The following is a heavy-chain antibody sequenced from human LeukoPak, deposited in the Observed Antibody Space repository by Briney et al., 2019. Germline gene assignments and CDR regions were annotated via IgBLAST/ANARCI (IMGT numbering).Heavy chain of an antibody. V-gene: IGHV4-61*09. Sequence: SSETLSLTCTVSGGSISSGSYCWSWIRQPAGKGLEWIGHIHTSGSTNYNPSLKSRVTMSVDTSKNQFSLKLSSVTAADTAVYYCARDVDQYYYGSGSYSNWFDPWGQGTLVTVSS. D-gene: IGHD3-10*01. J-gene: IGHJ5*02. CDR3: ARDVDQYYYGSGSYSNWFDP. CDR2: IHTSGST. CDR1: GGSISSGSYC.